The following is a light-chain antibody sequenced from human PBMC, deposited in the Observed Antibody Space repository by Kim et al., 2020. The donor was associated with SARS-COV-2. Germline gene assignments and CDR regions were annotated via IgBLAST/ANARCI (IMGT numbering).Light chain of an antibody. CDR1: QSVSRNY. Sequence: EIVLTQSPGTLSLSPGERATLSCRASQSVSRNYLAWYQQKPGQAPRLLIYGASTRATGIPDSFSGSGSGTDFTLTISRLEPEDFAVYYCQQYGSSPRTFGQGTKVDIK. J-gene: IGKJ1*01. CDR2: GAS. CDR3: QQYGSSPRT. V-gene: IGKV3-20*01.